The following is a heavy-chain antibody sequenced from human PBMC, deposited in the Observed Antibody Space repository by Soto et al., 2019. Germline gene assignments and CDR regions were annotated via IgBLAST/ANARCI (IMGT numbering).Heavy chain of an antibody. V-gene: IGHV3-23*01. J-gene: IGHJ4*02. CDR2: ISGSGQTT. CDR1: GFTFSSYS. D-gene: IGHD4-4*01. CDR3: AKSRGDSWTTYFFDY. Sequence: GGSLRLSCAAPGFTFSSYSLSWLRQAPGKGLEWVSGISGSGQTTHYKDSVKGRFTISRDNFRNTLYLQVNSLRAEDTAIYFWAKSRGDSWTTYFFDYWGQGALVTASS.